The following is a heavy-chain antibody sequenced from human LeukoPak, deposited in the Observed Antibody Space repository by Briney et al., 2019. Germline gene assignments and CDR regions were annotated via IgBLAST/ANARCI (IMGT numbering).Heavy chain of an antibody. J-gene: IGHJ5*02. V-gene: IGHV3-7*01. CDR3: ARPYSSGWDNWFDP. CDR2: IKQDGGEK. Sequence: GGSLRLSCAASGFTFSRYWMSWVRQAPGKGLEWLANIKQDGGEKYFVDSVKGRFTISRDNAKNSLYLQMNSLRAEDTAVYYCARPYSSGWDNWFDPWGQGTLVTVSS. CDR1: GFTFSRYW. D-gene: IGHD6-19*01.